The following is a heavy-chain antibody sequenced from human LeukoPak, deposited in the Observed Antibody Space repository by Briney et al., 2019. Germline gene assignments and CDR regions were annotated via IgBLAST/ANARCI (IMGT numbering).Heavy chain of an antibody. Sequence: GGSLRLSCAASGFTFSSNGMHWVRQAPGKGLEWVAVISYDGSNKYYADSVKGRFTISRDNSKNTLYLQMNSLRAEDTAVYYCAKDNDLSGYRPYYYGMDVWGQGTTVTVSS. D-gene: IGHD5-12*01. CDR3: AKDNDLSGYRPYYYGMDV. CDR1: GFTFSSNG. V-gene: IGHV3-30*18. J-gene: IGHJ6*02. CDR2: ISYDGSNK.